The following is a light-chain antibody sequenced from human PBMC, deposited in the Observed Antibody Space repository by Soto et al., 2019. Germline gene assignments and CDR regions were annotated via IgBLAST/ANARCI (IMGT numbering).Light chain of an antibody. CDR2: DNN. V-gene: IGLV1-51*01. CDR1: SSNIGNNF. J-gene: IGLJ1*01. CDR3: GTWDTSLSTPYV. Sequence: QSVLTQPPSVSAAPGQKVTISCSGSSSNIGNNFVSRYQQVPGTAPKPLIYDNNKRPSGIPDRFSGSKSGTSATLGITGLQTGDEADYYCGTWDTSLSTPYVFGTGTKVTVL.